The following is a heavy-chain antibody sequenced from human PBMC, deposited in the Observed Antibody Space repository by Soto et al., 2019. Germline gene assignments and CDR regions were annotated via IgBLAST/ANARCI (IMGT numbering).Heavy chain of an antibody. D-gene: IGHD1-26*01. CDR3: ARHLERFRNSGTYCSFDS. V-gene: IGHV5-51*01. J-gene: IGHJ4*02. CDR1: GYDFSTYY. CDR2: IYPRDSNI. Sequence: PGESLKISCKASGYDFSTYYIGWVRQTPGRGLEWLGVIYPRDSNIRYSPSFKGQVTISADESISTAYLHWSSLRASDTAIYYCARHLERFRNSGTYCSFDSWGQGALVTVSS.